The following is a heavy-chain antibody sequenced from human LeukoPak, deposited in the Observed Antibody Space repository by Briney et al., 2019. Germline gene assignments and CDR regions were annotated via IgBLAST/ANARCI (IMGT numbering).Heavy chain of an antibody. CDR2: INHSGST. J-gene: IGHJ5*02. CDR1: GGSFSGYY. CDR3: ARGPLRSGYYRPNWFDP. V-gene: IGHV4-34*01. Sequence: SETLSLTCAVYGGSFSGYYWSWIRQPPGKGLEWIGEINHSGSTNYNPSLKSRVTKSVDTSKNQFSLKLSSVTAADTAVYYCARGPLRSGYYRPNWFDPWGQGTLVTVSS. D-gene: IGHD3-3*01.